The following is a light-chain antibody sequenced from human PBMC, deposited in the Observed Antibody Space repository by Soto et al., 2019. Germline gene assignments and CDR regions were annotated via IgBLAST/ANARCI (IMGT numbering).Light chain of an antibody. CDR3: QQRSDWLPIT. CDR1: PSVTNF. Sequence: EIVLAQSPATLSLSPGERATLSCRASPSVTNFLAWYQQKPGQAPRLLIYGAFNRATGIPARFSGSGSGTDFTLTTSGLQSEDFAVYYCQQRSDWLPITFGQGTRLEIK. J-gene: IGKJ5*01. CDR2: GAF. V-gene: IGKV3-11*01.